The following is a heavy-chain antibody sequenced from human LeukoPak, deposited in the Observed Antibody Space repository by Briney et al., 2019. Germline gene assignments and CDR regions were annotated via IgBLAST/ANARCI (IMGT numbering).Heavy chain of an antibody. CDR2: ISWSSGRI. V-gene: IGHV3-9*01. J-gene: IGHJ6*03. CDR1: GFIFDDYA. CDR3: AKDNGYYYYYMDG. Sequence: SGGSLRLSCAASGFIFDDYAMHWVRQAPGKGLEWVSGISWSSGRIGYADSVKGRFTISRDNAKKSLYLQMNSLRTEDTALYYCAKDNGYYYYYMDGWGKGTTVTVSS.